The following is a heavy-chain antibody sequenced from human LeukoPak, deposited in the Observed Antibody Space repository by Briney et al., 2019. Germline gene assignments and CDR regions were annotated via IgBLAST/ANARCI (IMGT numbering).Heavy chain of an antibody. CDR2: IYTSGST. Sequence: SETLSLTCTVSGGSISSYYWSWIRQPPGKGLEWIGYIYTSGSTNYNPSLKSRVTISVDTSKNQSSLKLSSVTAADTAVYYCARARGDYDCSGYYRIVGWFDPWGQGTLVTVSS. V-gene: IGHV4-4*09. J-gene: IGHJ5*02. CDR3: ARARGDYDCSGYYRIVGWFDP. D-gene: IGHD3-22*01. CDR1: GGSISSYY.